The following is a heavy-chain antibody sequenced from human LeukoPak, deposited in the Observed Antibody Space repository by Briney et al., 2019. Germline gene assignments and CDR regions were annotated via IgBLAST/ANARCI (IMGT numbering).Heavy chain of an antibody. V-gene: IGHV3-33*01. Sequence: GGSLRLSCAASGFTFSSYGMHWVRQAPGKGLEWVAVIWYDGSNKYYADSVKGRFTISRDNSKNTLYLQMNSLRAEDTAVYYCARTYSTHRHMDVWGRGTTVTVSS. J-gene: IGHJ6*02. D-gene: IGHD6-13*01. CDR3: ARTYSTHRHMDV. CDR1: GFTFSSYG. CDR2: IWYDGSNK.